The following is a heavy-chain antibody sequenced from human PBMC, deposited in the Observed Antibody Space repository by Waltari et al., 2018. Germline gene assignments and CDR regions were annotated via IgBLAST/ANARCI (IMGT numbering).Heavy chain of an antibody. D-gene: IGHD3-10*01. CDR1: GFNFSSYA. Sequence: EVQLLESGGGLVQPGGSLRLSCAAPGFNFSSYAMSWVRQAPGKGLEWVSAISGSGNNTYYTDSVKGRFTISRDNSKNTLYLQMNSLRAEDTAVYYCAKDRRGGDYWGQGTLVTVSS. CDR3: AKDRRGGDY. V-gene: IGHV3-23*01. J-gene: IGHJ4*02. CDR2: ISGSGNNT.